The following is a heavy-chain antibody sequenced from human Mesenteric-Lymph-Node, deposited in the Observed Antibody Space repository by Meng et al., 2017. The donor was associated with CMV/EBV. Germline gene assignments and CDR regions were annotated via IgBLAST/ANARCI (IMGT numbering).Heavy chain of an antibody. CDR1: GFTFSSYA. D-gene: IGHD2-2*01. Sequence: GESLKISCAASGFTFSSYAMSWVRQAPGKGLEWVSAISGSGGSTYYADSVKGRFTISRDNSKNTLYLQMNSLRAEDTAVYYCAKEVVVVPAAIYLPRIAVAYDYWGQGTLVTVSS. CDR3: AKEVVVVPAAIYLPRIAVAYDY. V-gene: IGHV3-23*01. CDR2: ISGSGGST. J-gene: IGHJ4*02.